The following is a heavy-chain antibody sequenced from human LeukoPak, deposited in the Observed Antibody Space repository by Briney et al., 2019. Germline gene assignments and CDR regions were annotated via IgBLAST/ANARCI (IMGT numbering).Heavy chain of an antibody. Sequence: SETLSLTCTVSGYSISSGYYWGWIRQPPGKGLEWIGSIYNSGSTYYNPSLKSRVTISVDTSKNQFSLKLRSVTAADTAVYYCARDSGYYDSSGYYDYWGQGTLVTVSS. V-gene: IGHV4-38-2*02. CDR2: IYNSGST. CDR1: GYSISSGYY. D-gene: IGHD3-22*01. CDR3: ARDSGYYDSSGYYDY. J-gene: IGHJ4*02.